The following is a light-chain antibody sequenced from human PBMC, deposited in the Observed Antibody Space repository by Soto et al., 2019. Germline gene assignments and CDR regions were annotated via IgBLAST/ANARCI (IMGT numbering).Light chain of an antibody. CDR3: QQYYSPWP. CDR2: WAS. CDR1: QSILYSSNNKNY. Sequence: DIVMTQSPDSLAVSLGERATINCKSSQSILYSSNNKNYLAWYQQKPGQPPKLLIYWASTRESGVPDRFSGNGSGTDFTLTISSLQAEDVAVYYCQQYYSPWPFGQGTKVEIK. V-gene: IGKV4-1*01. J-gene: IGKJ1*01.